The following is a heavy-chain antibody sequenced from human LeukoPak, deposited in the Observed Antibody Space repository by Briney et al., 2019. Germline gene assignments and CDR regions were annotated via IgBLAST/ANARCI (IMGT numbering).Heavy chain of an antibody. V-gene: IGHV4-4*07. CDR3: ARHGGFYFDS. Sequence: PSETLSLTCTVSGGSISSYYWSWIRQPAGKGLEWIGRIYTSGRTNYNPSLRSRVTISIDTSKKQFSLKLNSVTATDTAVYYCARHGGFYFDSWGQGTLVTVSS. J-gene: IGHJ4*02. CDR2: IYTSGRT. D-gene: IGHD3-16*01. CDR1: GGSISSYY.